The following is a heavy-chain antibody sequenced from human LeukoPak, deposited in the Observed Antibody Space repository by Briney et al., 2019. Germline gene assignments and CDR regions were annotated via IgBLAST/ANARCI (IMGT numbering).Heavy chain of an antibody. CDR2: IYYSGGT. V-gene: IGHV4-31*03. CDR3: ARDVGSGFSYYYGMDV. Sequence: SETLSLTCTVSGGSISSGGYYWSWIRQHPGQGLEWIGYIYYSGGTYYNPSLKSRVTISVDTSKNQFSLKLSSVTAADTAVYYCARDVGSGFSYYYGMDVWGQGTTVTVSS. CDR1: GGSISSGGYY. D-gene: IGHD3-10*01. J-gene: IGHJ6*02.